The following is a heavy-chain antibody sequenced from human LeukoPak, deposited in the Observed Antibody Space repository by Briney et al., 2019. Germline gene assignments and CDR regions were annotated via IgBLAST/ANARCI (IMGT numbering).Heavy chain of an antibody. J-gene: IGHJ5*02. D-gene: IGHD1-26*01. CDR3: ARHQGSGATYWGDWFDP. Sequence: GESLKISCKGSGYSFTSYWIGWVRQMPGKGLEWMGIIYPGDSDTRYSPSFQGQVTISADKSISTAYLQWSSLKASDTAMYYCARHQGSGATYWGDWFDPWGQGTLVTVSS. V-gene: IGHV5-51*01. CDR2: IYPGDSDT. CDR1: GYSFTSYW.